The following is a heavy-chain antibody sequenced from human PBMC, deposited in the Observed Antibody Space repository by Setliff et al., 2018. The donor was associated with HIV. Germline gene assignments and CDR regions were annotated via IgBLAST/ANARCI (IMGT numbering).Heavy chain of an antibody. D-gene: IGHD3-10*01. CDR2: IHPSGNI. CDR3: ARDAGPHYGSGPPLEY. J-gene: IGHJ4*02. Sequence: PSETLSLTCTVSGGSISRYYWSWIRQPAGKGLEWIGRIHPSGNINYNPSLKSRLTMSIDTSKNQFSLKLSSVTATDTAVYYCARDAGPHYGSGPPLEYWGQGIQVTVSS. CDR1: GGSISRYY. V-gene: IGHV4-4*07.